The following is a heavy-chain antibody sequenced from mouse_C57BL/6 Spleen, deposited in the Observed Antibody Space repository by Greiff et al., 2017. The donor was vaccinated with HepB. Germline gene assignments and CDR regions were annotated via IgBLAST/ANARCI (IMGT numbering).Heavy chain of an antibody. Sequence: EVHLVESGEGLVKPGGSLKLSCAASGFTFSSYAMSWVRQTPEKRLEWVAYISSGGDYIYYADTVKGRFTISRDNARNTLYLQLSSLKSEDTAMYYCTRALYDGSSSRAMDDWGQGTSVTVSS. J-gene: IGHJ4*01. CDR1: GFTFSSYA. D-gene: IGHD1-1*01. CDR3: TRALYDGSSSRAMDD. V-gene: IGHV5-9-1*02. CDR2: ISSGGDYI.